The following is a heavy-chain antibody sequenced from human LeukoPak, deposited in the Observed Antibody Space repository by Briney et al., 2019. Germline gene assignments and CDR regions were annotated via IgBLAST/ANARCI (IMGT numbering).Heavy chain of an antibody. CDR1: GGTFSSYA. Sequence: SVTVSCKASGGTFSSYAISWVRQAPGQGLEWMGRIIPILGIANSAQKFQGRVTITADKSTSTAYMELSSLRSEDTAVYYCAGWFGELLSFDYWGQGTLVTVSS. CDR2: IIPILGIA. CDR3: AGWFGELLSFDY. V-gene: IGHV1-69*04. D-gene: IGHD3-10*01. J-gene: IGHJ4*02.